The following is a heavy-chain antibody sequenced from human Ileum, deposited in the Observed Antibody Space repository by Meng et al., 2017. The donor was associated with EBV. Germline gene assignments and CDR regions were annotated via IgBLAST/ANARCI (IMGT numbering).Heavy chain of an antibody. CDR2: IFYRGNT. CDR3: VSAYDYGDYEAFAY. V-gene: IGHV4-39*07. CDR1: GDAMSSSNYY. Sequence: HLQLQESGPGLVXPSETLPLPCSVSGDAMSSSNYYWGWIRQSPGKALECIGTIFYRGNTFYNPSLKTRLTISVDTSKNEFSLNLKSVTAADTAVYYCVSAYDYGDYEAFAYLGLGRLGTVSS. J-gene: IGHJ4*02. D-gene: IGHD4-17*01.